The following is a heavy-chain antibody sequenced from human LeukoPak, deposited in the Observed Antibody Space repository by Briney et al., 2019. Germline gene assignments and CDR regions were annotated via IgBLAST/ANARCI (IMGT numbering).Heavy chain of an antibody. CDR1: GFTFKDYG. CDR3: AKHMRATNTYSFFGLDV. Sequence: GGSLRLSCAATGFTFKDYGMHWVRQPPGKGLEWVSSINWNGGGTDYADSVKGRFTISRDNAKNSLYLQLSSLGPEDTALYYCAKHMRATNTYSFFGLDVWGQGTTVTVSS. V-gene: IGHV3-9*01. CDR2: INWNGGGT. J-gene: IGHJ6*02. D-gene: IGHD1-26*01.